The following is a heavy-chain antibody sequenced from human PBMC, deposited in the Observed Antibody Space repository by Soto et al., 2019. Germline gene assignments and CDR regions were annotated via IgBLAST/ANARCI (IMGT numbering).Heavy chain of an antibody. CDR3: VREVVSGGDGMDV. V-gene: IGHV4-31*03. CDR2: IYYSGST. D-gene: IGHD1-26*01. Sequence: QVQLQESGPGLVKPSQTLSLTCTVSGASVNSANYHWTWIRQHPGKGREWIGHIYYSGSTSYNPALESRVAMSVDTPKNQFSLKMSSVTAADTAVYYCVREVVSGGDGMDVWGQGTTVTVSS. J-gene: IGHJ6*02. CDR1: GASVNSANYH.